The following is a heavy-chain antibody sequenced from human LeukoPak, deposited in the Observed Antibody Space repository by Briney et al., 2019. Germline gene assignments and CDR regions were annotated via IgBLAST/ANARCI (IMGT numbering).Heavy chain of an antibody. CDR1: GFTFSNYV. J-gene: IGHJ4*02. D-gene: IGHD3-22*01. Sequence: PGGSLRLSCAASGFTFSNYVMHWVRQVPGKGLEWVAVISYDGSNKYYADSVKGQFTISRDNSKNTLYLQMNSLRAEDTAVYYCAKDRVIEGHYHDSSGVGDYWGQGTLVTVSS. CDR2: ISYDGSNK. V-gene: IGHV3-30*04. CDR3: AKDRVIEGHYHDSSGVGDY.